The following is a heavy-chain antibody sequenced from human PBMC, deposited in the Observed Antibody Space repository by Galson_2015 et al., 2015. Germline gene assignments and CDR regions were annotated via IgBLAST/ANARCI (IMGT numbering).Heavy chain of an antibody. D-gene: IGHD3-22*01. CDR2: IWFDGSNK. J-gene: IGHJ4*02. Sequence: SLRLSCAASGFTFNSYGMHWVRQAPGRGLEWVAVIWFDGSNKFYADSVKGRFTISRDNSKNTLYLQVNSLRAEDTAVYYCARDGDSSGYYLDYWGQGTLV. V-gene: IGHV3-33*01. CDR1: GFTFNSYG. CDR3: ARDGDSSGYYLDY.